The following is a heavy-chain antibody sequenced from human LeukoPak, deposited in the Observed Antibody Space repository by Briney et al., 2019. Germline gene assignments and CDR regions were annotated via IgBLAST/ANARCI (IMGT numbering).Heavy chain of an antibody. V-gene: IGHV4-4*07. CDR2: IYTSGST. CDR1: GGSISSYY. D-gene: IGHD1-26*01. CDR3: ARVSGSYTPKGAFDI. J-gene: IGHJ3*02. Sequence: SETLSLTCTVSGGSISSYYWSWIRQPAGKGLEWIGRIYTSGSTNYNPSLKSRVTISVDKSKNQFSLKLSSVTAADTAVYYCARVSGSYTPKGAFDIWGQGTMVTVSS.